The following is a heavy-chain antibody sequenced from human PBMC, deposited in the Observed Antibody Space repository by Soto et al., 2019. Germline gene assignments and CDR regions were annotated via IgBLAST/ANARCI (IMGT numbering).Heavy chain of an antibody. J-gene: IGHJ4*02. V-gene: IGHV4-31*03. CDR2: IYYSGST. Sequence: TLSLTCTVSGGSISSGGYYWSWIRQHPGRGLEWIGYIYYSGSTYYNPSLKSRVTISVDTSKKQFSLKLSSVTAADTAVYYCAREYETLTSLTHFDYWGQGTLVTVSS. CDR1: GGSISSGGYY. CDR3: AREYETLTSLTHFDY. D-gene: IGHD4-4*01.